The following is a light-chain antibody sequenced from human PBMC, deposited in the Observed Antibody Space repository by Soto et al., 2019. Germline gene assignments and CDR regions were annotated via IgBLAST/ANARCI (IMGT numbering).Light chain of an antibody. CDR1: QSVSSSY. CDR2: GAS. Sequence: EIVLTQSPGTLSLSPGERATLSCRARQSVSSSYLAWYQQKPGQAPRLLIYGASSRATGIPDRFSGSGAGTDFTLTSSRLEPEDFAVYYCQHYGSSSVTFGQGTKVEIK. V-gene: IGKV3-20*01. CDR3: QHYGSSSVT. J-gene: IGKJ1*01.